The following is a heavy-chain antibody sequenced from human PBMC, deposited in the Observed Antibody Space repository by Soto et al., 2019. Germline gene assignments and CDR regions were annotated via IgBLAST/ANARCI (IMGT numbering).Heavy chain of an antibody. D-gene: IGHD2-15*01. V-gene: IGHV1-18*01. CDR1: GYTFTSYG. CDR3: ASQNYCSGGSCYTNDAFDI. Sequence: ASVKVSCKASGYTFTSYGISWVRQAPGQGLEWMGWISAYNGNTNYAQKLQGRVTMTTDTSTSTAYMELRSLRSDDTAVYYCASQNYCSGGSCYTNDAFDIWGQGTMVTVSS. J-gene: IGHJ3*02. CDR2: ISAYNGNT.